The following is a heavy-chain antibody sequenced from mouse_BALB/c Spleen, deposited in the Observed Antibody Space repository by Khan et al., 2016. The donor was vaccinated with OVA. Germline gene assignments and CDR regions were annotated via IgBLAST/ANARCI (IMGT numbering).Heavy chain of an antibody. J-gene: IGHJ2*01. CDR3: ARGGQWLRRGGGNSDY. D-gene: IGHD2-2*01. CDR2: ISGYYDDT. Sequence: QVQLKQSGPELVRPGESVKISCKGSGYTFTDYAMHWVKQSHAKSLEWIGVISGYYDDTNYNQKFKGKATMTVDKSSSTACLGLARLTSDDSASYYSARGGQWLRRGGGNSDYWGQGTTLTVSS. V-gene: IGHV1S137*01. CDR1: GYTFTDYA.